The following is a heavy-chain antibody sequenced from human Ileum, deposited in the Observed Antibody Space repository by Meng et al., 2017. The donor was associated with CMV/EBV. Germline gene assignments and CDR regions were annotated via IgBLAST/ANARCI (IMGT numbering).Heavy chain of an antibody. CDR2: IIPIFGTA. J-gene: IGHJ4*02. D-gene: IGHD3-10*01. CDR1: GGTISSYA. V-gene: IGHV1-69*05. Sequence: SGGTISSYAISWVRQAPGQGLEWMGGIIPIFGTANYAQKFQGRVTITTDESTSTAYMELSSLRSEDTAVYYCARGFGAMVRGVMFDYWGQGTLVTVSS. CDR3: ARGFGAMVRGVMFDY.